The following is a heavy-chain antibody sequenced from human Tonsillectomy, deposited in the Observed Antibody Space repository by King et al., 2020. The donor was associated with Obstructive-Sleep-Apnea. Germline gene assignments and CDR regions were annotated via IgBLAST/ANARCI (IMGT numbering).Heavy chain of an antibody. V-gene: IGHV3-23*04. CDR2: ISGSGGST. CDR1: GFTFSSYA. J-gene: IGHJ4*02. Sequence: VQLVESGGGLVQPGGSLRLSCAASGFTFSSYAMSWVRQAPGKGLEWVSTISGSGGSTYYADSVKGRFTISRDNSKTTLYLQMNSLRAEDTAVYYCAKEVYYYDSSGYSAPFDYWGQGTLVTVSS. D-gene: IGHD3-22*01. CDR3: AKEVYYYDSSGYSAPFDY.